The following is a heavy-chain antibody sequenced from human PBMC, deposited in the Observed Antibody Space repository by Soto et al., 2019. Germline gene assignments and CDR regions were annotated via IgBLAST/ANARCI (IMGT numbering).Heavy chain of an antibody. Sequence: QITLKESGPTLVKPTQTLTLTCAFSGFSLNTRGVGVGWIRQPPGKALEWLALIYWDNDKRYSPSLKSRLTITKDTHKNHVVLMMTDMDPVDTATYYCAHNNYYGSGSVYWGQGTLVTVSS. J-gene: IGHJ4*02. CDR1: GFSLNTRGVG. CDR2: IYWDNDK. V-gene: IGHV2-5*02. D-gene: IGHD3-10*01. CDR3: AHNNYYGSGSVY.